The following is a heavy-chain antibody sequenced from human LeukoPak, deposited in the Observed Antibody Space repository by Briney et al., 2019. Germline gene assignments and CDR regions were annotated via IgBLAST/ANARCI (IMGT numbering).Heavy chain of an antibody. CDR2: FDPEDGET. Sequence: ASVKVSCKVSGYTLTELSMHWVRQAPGKGLEWMGGFDPEDGETIYAQKFQGRVTMTEDTSTDTAYMELSSLRSEDTAVYYCATEATYYYGSGSLVYWGQGTLVTVSS. D-gene: IGHD3-10*01. CDR1: GYTLTELS. V-gene: IGHV1-24*01. J-gene: IGHJ4*02. CDR3: ATEATYYYGSGSLVY.